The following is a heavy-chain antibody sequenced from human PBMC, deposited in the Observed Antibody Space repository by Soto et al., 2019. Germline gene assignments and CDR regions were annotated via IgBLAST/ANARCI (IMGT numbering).Heavy chain of an antibody. J-gene: IGHJ5*02. D-gene: IGHD2-15*01. CDR1: GFTFSDYY. CDR2: ISSSGTTI. CDR3: ARRICSGGSCYSEGWFDP. V-gene: IGHV3-11*01. Sequence: GGSLRLSCAASGFTFSDYYMSWIRQAPGKGLEWVSYISSSGTTIYYADSVKGRFTISRDNAKKSLYLQMNSLRAEDTAVYYCARRICSGGSCYSEGWFDPWGQGTLVTVSS.